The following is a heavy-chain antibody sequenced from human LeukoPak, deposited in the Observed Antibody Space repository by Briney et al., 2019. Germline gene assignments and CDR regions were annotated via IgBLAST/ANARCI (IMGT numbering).Heavy chain of an antibody. J-gene: IGHJ4*02. CDR2: IYYSGST. V-gene: IGHV4-59*01. D-gene: IGHD3-10*01. CDR1: GGSISSYY. Sequence: SETLSLTCTVSGGSISSYYWSWIRQPPGKGLEWIGYIYYSGSTNYNPSLKSRVTISIDTSNNQFSLKLSSVTAADTAVYYCARVGFGELYSPFDYWGQGTLVTVSS. CDR3: ARVGFGELYSPFDY.